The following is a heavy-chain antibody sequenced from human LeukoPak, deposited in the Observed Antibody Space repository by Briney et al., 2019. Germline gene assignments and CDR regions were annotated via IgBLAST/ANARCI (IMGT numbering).Heavy chain of an antibody. CDR2: MNPNSDNT. CDR1: GYTFTSYD. D-gene: IGHD5-18*01. CDR3: ARSAKFTCSYGSLEYFQH. J-gene: IGHJ1*01. V-gene: IGHV1-8*03. Sequence: ASVKVSCKASGYTFTSYDINWLRQATGQGLEWMGWMNPNSDNTGYAQKFQGRVTITRNTSISTAYMELSSLRSGDTAVYYCARSAKFTCSYGSLEYFQHWGQGTLVTVSS.